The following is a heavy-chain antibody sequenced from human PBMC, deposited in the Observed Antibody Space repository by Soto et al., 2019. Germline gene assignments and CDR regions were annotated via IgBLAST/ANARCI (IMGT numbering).Heavy chain of an antibody. V-gene: IGHV4-34*11. CDR3: ARARVDILREVVKYNMDV. CDR2: IYNIGIV. D-gene: IGHD3-10*01. J-gene: IGHJ6*03. Sequence: SETLSLTYDVSGHSISDYYWSWIRQPPGKGLEWLGYIYNIGIVNTNPSLQSRATISMDTSKNQLSLNLRSVTAADTAVYYCARARVDILREVVKYNMDVWGPGATVTVSS. CDR1: GHSISDYY.